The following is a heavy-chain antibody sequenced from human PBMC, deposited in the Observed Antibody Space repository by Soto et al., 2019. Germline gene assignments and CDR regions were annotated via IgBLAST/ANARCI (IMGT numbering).Heavy chain of an antibody. CDR3: ARDVLSLWYYYDSSGRFGMDV. CDR2: IYYSGST. CDR1: GGSISSYY. Sequence: PSETLSVTCTVSGGSISSYYWSWIRQPPGKGLEWIGYIYYSGSTNYNPSLKSRVTISVDTSKNQFSLKLSSVTAADTAVYYCARDVLSLWYYYDSSGRFGMDVWGQGTTVTVSS. J-gene: IGHJ6*02. V-gene: IGHV4-59*01. D-gene: IGHD3-22*01.